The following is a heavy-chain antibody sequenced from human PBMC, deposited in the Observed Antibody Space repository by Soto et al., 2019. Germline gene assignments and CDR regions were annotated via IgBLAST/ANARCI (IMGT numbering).Heavy chain of an antibody. CDR1: GFTFGSYW. CDR3: ASLMIRETIDF. Sequence: EVQLVESGGGLVQPGGSLRLSCEASGFTFGSYWMNWVRQAPGKGLAWVSRINAEGTTTFYAGSVKGRFTISRDNAKNTLYLDMHSLGAENTAVYFSASLMIRETIDFWGQGTLVTVSP. J-gene: IGHJ4*02. CDR2: INAEGTTT. V-gene: IGHV3-74*01. D-gene: IGHD3-10*01.